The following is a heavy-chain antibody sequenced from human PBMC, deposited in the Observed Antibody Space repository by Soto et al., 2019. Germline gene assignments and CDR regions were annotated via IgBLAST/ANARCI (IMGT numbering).Heavy chain of an antibody. CDR3: ARVGSYRTVDY. J-gene: IGHJ4*02. CDR1: GYTFTSYA. Sequence: QVQLVQSGAEVKKPGASVKVSCKASGYTFTSYAMHWVRQAPGQRLEWMGWINAGNGNTKYSQKFQGRVTITRDTSPSTAYMELSSLRSEDTAVYYCARVGSYRTVDYWGQGTLVTVSS. D-gene: IGHD1-26*01. CDR2: INAGNGNT. V-gene: IGHV1-3*01.